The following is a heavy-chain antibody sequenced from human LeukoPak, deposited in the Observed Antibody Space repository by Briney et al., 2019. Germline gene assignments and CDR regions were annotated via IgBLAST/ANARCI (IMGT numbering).Heavy chain of an antibody. Sequence: PGGSLRLSCKVSGFTLSTYWMNWVRQLPGKGLDWVANINPDGSSKSNVASVKGRFTIARDNANNSLSLQMNSTRAEDTAVYCSARWGAGGNCCGEATLVTVSS. D-gene: IGHD3-16*01. CDR1: GFTLSTYW. CDR2: INPDGSSK. V-gene: IGHV3-7*01. CDR3: ARWGAGGNC. J-gene: IGHJ4*02.